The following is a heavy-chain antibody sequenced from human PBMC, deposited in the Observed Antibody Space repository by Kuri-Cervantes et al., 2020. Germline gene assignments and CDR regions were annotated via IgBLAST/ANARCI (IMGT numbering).Heavy chain of an antibody. V-gene: IGHV3-15*01. CDR3: STEYRFRGDY. J-gene: IGHJ4*02. D-gene: IGHD3-10*01. CDR2: IKSKTDGGAI. Sequence: GESLKISCAASGFTFSSYWMHWVRQAPGKGLVWVGRIKSKTDGGAIDYAAPVKGRFTISRDDSKNTLYLQMNSLKTEDTAVYFCSTEYRFRGDYWGQGTLVTVSS. CDR1: GFTFSSYW.